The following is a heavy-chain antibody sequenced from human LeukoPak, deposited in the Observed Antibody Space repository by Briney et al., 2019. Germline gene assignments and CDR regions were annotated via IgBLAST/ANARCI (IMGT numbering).Heavy chain of an antibody. CDR1: GFTFSAYS. J-gene: IGHJ4*02. Sequence: GGSLRLSCAASGFTFSAYSMHWVRQAPGKGLEWFSYISHGGGSMFFGDSVKGRFTISRDDAKNSVYLQMDSLSAEDTAVYYCARGFGDLFVFDYWGQGTLVTVSS. D-gene: IGHD3-10*01. CDR2: ISHGGGSM. CDR3: ARGFGDLFVFDY. V-gene: IGHV3-48*04.